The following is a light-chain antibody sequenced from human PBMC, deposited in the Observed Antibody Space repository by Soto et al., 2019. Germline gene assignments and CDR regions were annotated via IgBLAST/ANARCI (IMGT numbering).Light chain of an antibody. J-gene: IGKJ5*01. CDR1: QSVSSYS. Sequence: EIVFTQSPGTLSLSPGERANLSCRASQSVSSYSLAWYQKKPGQAPRLLIYGASSRAAGIPDRFSGSGSGTDFTLTISSLQSEDFAVYYCQQYGSSPITFGQGTRLEIK. CDR3: QQYGSSPIT. V-gene: IGKV3-20*01. CDR2: GAS.